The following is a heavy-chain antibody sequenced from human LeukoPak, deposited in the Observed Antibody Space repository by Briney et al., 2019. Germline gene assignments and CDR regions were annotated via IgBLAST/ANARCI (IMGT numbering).Heavy chain of an antibody. CDR1: GFTFSSYA. CDR3: ATCSSTRCLVGYYYYYMDV. D-gene: IGHD2-2*01. CDR2: ISGSGGST. J-gene: IGHJ6*03. Sequence: GGSLRLSCAASGFTFSSYAMSWVRQAPGKGLEWVSAISGSGGSTYYADSVKGRFTISRDNSKNTLYLQMNSLRAEDTAVYYCATCSSTRCLVGYYYYYMDVWGKGTTATVSS. V-gene: IGHV3-23*01.